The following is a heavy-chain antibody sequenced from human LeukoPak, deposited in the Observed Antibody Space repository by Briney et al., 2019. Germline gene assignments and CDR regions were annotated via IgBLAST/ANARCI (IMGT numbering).Heavy chain of an antibody. V-gene: IGHV3-48*03. CDR1: GFTFSSYE. CDR3: AKSRSGSGSYYGVLGDFDY. Sequence: PGGSLRLSCAASGFTFSSYEMNWVRQAPGKGLEWVSYISSSGSTIYYADSVKGRFTISRDNAKNTLYLQMNSLRAEDTAVYYCAKSRSGSGSYYGVLGDFDYWGQGTLVTVSS. J-gene: IGHJ4*02. D-gene: IGHD3-10*01. CDR2: ISSSGSTI.